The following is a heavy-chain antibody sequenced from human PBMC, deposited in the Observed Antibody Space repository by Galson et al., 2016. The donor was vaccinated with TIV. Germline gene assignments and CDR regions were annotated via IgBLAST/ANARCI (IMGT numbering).Heavy chain of an antibody. Sequence: SVKVSCKASGYSFTTYAMHWVRQAPGQGLEWMGCINAGNSNTKYSRKFQGRLTITRDTFARTAYMELSSLTSADTAVYYCARPPYCGGDCYKYDRWGQGTLVTVSS. CDR2: INAGNSNT. J-gene: IGHJ4*02. D-gene: IGHD2-21*01. CDR1: GYSFTTYA. CDR3: ARPPYCGGDCYKYDR. V-gene: IGHV1-3*01.